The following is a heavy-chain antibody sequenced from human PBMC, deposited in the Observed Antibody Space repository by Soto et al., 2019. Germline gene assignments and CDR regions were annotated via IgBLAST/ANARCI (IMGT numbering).Heavy chain of an antibody. CDR3: ARGGVV. D-gene: IGHD2-8*01. J-gene: IGHJ4*02. CDR2: ISERGITT. CDR1: GFNFSNFD. V-gene: IGHV3-48*03. Sequence: GWSLRLSCVASGFNFSNFDMNWVRQAPGRGLEWISLISERGITTTYADSVRSRFTISRDNAQNSLYLQMDRLTVEDTGIYYCARGGVVWGQGALVTVSS.